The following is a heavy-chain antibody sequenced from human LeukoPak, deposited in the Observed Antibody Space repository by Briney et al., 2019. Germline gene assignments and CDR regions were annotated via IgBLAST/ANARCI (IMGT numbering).Heavy chain of an antibody. V-gene: IGHV4-38-2*02. CDR3: ARMSTYYHTNGVWSWGPKGYDAPRGFDY. CDR2: IYHSGST. D-gene: IGHD2-8*01. J-gene: IGHJ4*02. CDR1: GYAISSGYY. Sequence: PSETLSLTCTVSGYAISSGYYWGWIRQPPGNGREWIGSIYHSGSTYYNPSLKSRVTISVDTSKNQFSLKLSSVTAADTAVYYCARMSTYYHTNGVWSWGPKGYDAPRGFDYWGQGTLVTVSS.